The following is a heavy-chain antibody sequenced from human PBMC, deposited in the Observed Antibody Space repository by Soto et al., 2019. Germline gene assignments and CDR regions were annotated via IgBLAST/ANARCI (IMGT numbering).Heavy chain of an antibody. CDR2: FDPEDGET. D-gene: IGHD3-10*01. CDR1: GYTLTELS. J-gene: IGHJ4*02. Sequence: QVQLVQSGAEVKKPGASVKVSCKVSGYTLTELSMHWVRQAPGKGLEWMGGFDPEDGETIYAQKFQGRVTMTEDTSTDTAYIELSSLRSEDTAVYYCATLAPRDLLWSHGAFLFHWGQGTLVTVSS. CDR3: ATLAPRDLLWSHGAFLFH. V-gene: IGHV1-24*01.